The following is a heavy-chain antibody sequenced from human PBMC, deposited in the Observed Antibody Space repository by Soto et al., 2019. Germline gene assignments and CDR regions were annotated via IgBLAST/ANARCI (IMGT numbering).Heavy chain of an antibody. CDR1: GASISSYY. Sequence: PSEPLSLTCTVSGASISSYYWSWIRQPPGKGLEWIGYIYYSGSTNYNPSLKSRVTISVDTSKNQFSLKLSSVTAADTAVYYCARRLDVVDYYMDVWGKGTTVTVSS. CDR3: ARRLDVVDYYMDV. D-gene: IGHD2-2*01. CDR2: IYYSGST. V-gene: IGHV4-59*08. J-gene: IGHJ6*03.